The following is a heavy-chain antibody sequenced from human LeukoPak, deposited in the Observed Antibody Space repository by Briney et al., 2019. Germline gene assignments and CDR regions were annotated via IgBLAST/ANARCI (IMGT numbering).Heavy chain of an antibody. J-gene: IGHJ4*02. CDR2: IYPGDSDT. CDR3: ARLRKSYYDSSGPWPELDY. V-gene: IGHV5-51*01. D-gene: IGHD3-22*01. Sequence: GESLKISCKGSGYRFTNYWIGWVRQMPGKGLEWMGIIYPGDSDTRYSPSFQGQVTISADKSISTAYLRWSSLKASDTAMYYCARLRKSYYDSSGPWPELDYWGQGTLVTVSS. CDR1: GYRFTNYW.